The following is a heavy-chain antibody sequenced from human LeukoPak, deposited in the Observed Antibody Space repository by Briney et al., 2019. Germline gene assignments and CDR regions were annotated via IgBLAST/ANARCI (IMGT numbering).Heavy chain of an antibody. Sequence: PSETLSLTCIVSGGSMTNYYWHWIRQSAGEGLEWLGHISGTGNTDFNPSLNSRLTISIDKSQNQFSLKLKSVTAADTAVYYCARGGSSSWYPIRKWGQGILVSVSS. J-gene: IGHJ4*02. CDR1: GGSMTNYY. V-gene: IGHV4-4*07. CDR3: ARGGSSSWYPIRK. D-gene: IGHD2-2*01. CDR2: ISGTGNT.